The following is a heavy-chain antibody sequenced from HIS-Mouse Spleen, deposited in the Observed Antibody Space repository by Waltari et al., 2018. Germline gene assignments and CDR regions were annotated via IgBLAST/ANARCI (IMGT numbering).Heavy chain of an antibody. J-gene: IGHJ2*01. CDR1: GGSISSSSYY. CDR2: IYYSRST. Sequence: QLQLQESGPGLVKPSETLSLTCTVSGGSISSSSYYWGWIRQPPGKGLEWIGRIYYSRSTYSHPSLKSRVTISVDTSKNQFSLKLSSVTAADTAVYYCAREIPYSSSWYDWYFDLWGRGTLVTVSS. V-gene: IGHV4-39*07. D-gene: IGHD6-13*01. CDR3: AREIPYSSSWYDWYFDL.